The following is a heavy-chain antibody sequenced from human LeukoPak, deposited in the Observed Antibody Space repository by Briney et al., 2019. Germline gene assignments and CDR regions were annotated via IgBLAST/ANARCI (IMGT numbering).Heavy chain of an antibody. CDR3: ASMGFSILWGAWFDP. CDR2: IKQDGSEK. CDR1: GFTFSSYW. V-gene: IGHV3-7*01. J-gene: IGHJ5*02. Sequence: PGGSLRLSCAASGFTFSSYWMSWVRQAPGKGLEWVANIKQDGSEKYYVDSVKGRFTISRDNAKSSLYLQMNSLRAEDTAVYYCASMGFSILWGAWFDPWGQGTLVTVSS. D-gene: IGHD2-21*01.